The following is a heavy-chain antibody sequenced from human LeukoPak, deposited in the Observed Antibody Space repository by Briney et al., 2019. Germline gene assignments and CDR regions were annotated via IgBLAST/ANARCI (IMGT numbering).Heavy chain of an antibody. D-gene: IGHD2-21*01. CDR2: ISGSGSST. Sequence: GGSLRLSCAASGFTFSSYAMSWVRQAPGKGLEWGSAISGSGSSTYYADSVKGRFTISRANSKNTLYLQMNNLRAEDTAVYYCAKFLPTHIVVANYYFDYWGQGTLVTVSS. J-gene: IGHJ4*02. CDR3: AKFLPTHIVVANYYFDY. CDR1: GFTFSSYA. V-gene: IGHV3-23*01.